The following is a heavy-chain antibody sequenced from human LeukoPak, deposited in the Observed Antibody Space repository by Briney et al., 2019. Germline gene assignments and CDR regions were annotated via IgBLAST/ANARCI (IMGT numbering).Heavy chain of an antibody. D-gene: IGHD3-22*01. CDR2: IWYDGSNK. V-gene: IGHV3-33*01. CDR1: GFTFSNFG. Sequence: GGSLRLSCATSGFTFSNFGMQWVRQAPGKGLEWVAVIWYDGSNKYYADSVKGLFTISRDNSKNTLYLQMNSLRAEDTAVYYCARGTAFPYYYDSSGYPPRDAFDIWGQGTMVTVSS. J-gene: IGHJ3*02. CDR3: ARGTAFPYYYDSSGYPPRDAFDI.